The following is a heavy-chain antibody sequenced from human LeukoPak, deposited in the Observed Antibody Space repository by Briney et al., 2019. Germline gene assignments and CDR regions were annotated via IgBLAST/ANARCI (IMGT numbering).Heavy chain of an antibody. CDR2: ISGSGGST. CDR1: GFTFSSYA. Sequence: PGGSLRLSCAASGFTFSSYAMSWVRQAPGKGLEWVSAISGSGGSTYYADSVKGRFTISRDNSKNTLYLQMNSLRAEDTAVYYCAKVVRYSSGQDWFDPWGQGTLVTVSS. J-gene: IGHJ5*02. D-gene: IGHD6-19*01. CDR3: AKVVRYSSGQDWFDP. V-gene: IGHV3-23*01.